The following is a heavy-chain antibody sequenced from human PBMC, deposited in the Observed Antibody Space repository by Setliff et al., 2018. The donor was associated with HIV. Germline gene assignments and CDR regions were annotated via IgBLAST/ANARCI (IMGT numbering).Heavy chain of an antibody. J-gene: IGHJ3*02. D-gene: IGHD6-13*01. Sequence: SETLSLTCTVSGCSISSYYWSWIRQPPGKGLEWIGYIYYSGTTNYNPSLKSRVTISVDTSKNQFSPKLSSVIGADTAVYYCSIHWYSSSGYHVFDIWGQGTMVTVSS. CDR2: IYYSGTT. V-gene: IGHV4-59*08. CDR3: SIHWYSSSGYHVFDI. CDR1: GCSISSYY.